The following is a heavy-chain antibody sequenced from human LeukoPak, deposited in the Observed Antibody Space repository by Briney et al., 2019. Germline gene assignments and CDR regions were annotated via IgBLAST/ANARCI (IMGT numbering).Heavy chain of an antibody. V-gene: IGHV4-59*01. CDR2: IYYSDST. CDR1: GGSISNYF. J-gene: IGHJ6*03. CDR3: ARFPSSAEYRHYYCMDV. Sequence: SGTLSLTCTVSGGSISNYFWSWIRQPPGKGRECIGYIYYSDSTNYNPSIKSRGTVSVDTSKNQFTLKLSSVTAADTAVYYCARFPSSAEYRHYYCMDVWGKGTTVTVSS. D-gene: IGHD1-14*01.